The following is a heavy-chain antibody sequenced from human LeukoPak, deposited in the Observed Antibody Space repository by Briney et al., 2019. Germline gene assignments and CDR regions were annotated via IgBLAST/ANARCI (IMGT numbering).Heavy chain of an antibody. Sequence: GRSLRLSCAASGFTFSSYAMHWVRQAPGKGLEWVAVISYDGSNKYYADSVKGRFTISRDNSKNTLYLQMNSLRAEDTAVYYCTTDGVLLWFGEPNDYWGQGTLVTVSS. D-gene: IGHD3-10*01. CDR1: GFTFSSYA. CDR2: ISYDGSNK. V-gene: IGHV3-30*04. J-gene: IGHJ4*02. CDR3: TTDGVLLWFGEPNDY.